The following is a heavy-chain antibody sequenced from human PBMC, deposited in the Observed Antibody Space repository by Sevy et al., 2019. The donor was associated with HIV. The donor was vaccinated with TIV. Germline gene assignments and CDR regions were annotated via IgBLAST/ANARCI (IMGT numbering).Heavy chain of an antibody. V-gene: IGHV1-46*01. CDR2: INPSGGST. D-gene: IGHD3-16*02. Sequence: ASVKVSCKASGYTFTSYYMHWVRQAPGQGLEWMGIINPSGGSTSYAQKFQGTVTMTRDTSTSTVYMELSSLRSEDTAVYYCARDRGGGDDYVCGSYRHNWFDPWGQGTLVTVSS. CDR3: ARDRGGGDDYVCGSYRHNWFDP. CDR1: GYTFTSYY. J-gene: IGHJ5*02.